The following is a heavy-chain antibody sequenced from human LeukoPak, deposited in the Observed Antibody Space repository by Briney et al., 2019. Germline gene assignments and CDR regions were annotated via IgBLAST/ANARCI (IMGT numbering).Heavy chain of an antibody. CDR1: GFTFSDYY. V-gene: IGHV3-23*01. Sequence: GGSLRLSCAASGFTFSDYYMSWIRQAPGKGLEWVSAISGSGGTTYYADSVKGRFTISRDNSKNTLYLQMNSLRAEDTAVYYCAKVTHSTGWTDYWGQGTLVTVSS. D-gene: IGHD6-19*01. CDR2: ISGSGGTT. CDR3: AKVTHSTGWTDY. J-gene: IGHJ4*02.